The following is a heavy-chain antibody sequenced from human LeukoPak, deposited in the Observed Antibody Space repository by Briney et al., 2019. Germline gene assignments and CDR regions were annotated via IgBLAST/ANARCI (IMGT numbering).Heavy chain of an antibody. Sequence: SETLSLTCVVSGGSISRGGYSCSWIRQPPGKGLEWVGYIYHSGSTYSNPSLKSRVTISVDWSKNQFSLKLSSVTAADTAVYYCARVGDSSDYYDSDIWGQGTMVTVSS. CDR2: IYHSGST. V-gene: IGHV4-30-2*01. CDR3: ARVGDSSDYYDSDI. J-gene: IGHJ3*02. CDR1: GGSISRGGYS. D-gene: IGHD3-22*01.